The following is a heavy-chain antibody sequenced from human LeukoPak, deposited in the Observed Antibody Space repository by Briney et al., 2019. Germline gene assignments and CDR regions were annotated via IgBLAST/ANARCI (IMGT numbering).Heavy chain of an antibody. J-gene: IGHJ3*02. D-gene: IGHD3-22*01. CDR3: AKSTHSSGYDDSFDI. V-gene: IGHV3-30*18. Sequence: PGGSLRLSCAASGFTFSTYGIHWVRQAPGKGLEWVAVISYDGSNKYYADSVKGRFTISRDNSKNTLYLQMNSLRAEDTAVYYRAKSTHSSGYDDSFDIWGQGTMVTVSS. CDR1: GFTFSTYG. CDR2: ISYDGSNK.